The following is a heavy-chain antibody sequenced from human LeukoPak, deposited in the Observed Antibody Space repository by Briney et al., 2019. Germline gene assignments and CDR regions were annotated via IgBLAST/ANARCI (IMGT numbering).Heavy chain of an antibody. CDR3: AKDQWEPVVAALDY. J-gene: IGHJ4*02. CDR1: GFMFNNSV. CDR2: ISYIGTDK. V-gene: IGHV3-30*04. D-gene: IGHD1-14*01. Sequence: PGGSLRLSCAAPGFMFNNSVSFWVCQTPGKGREWVAFISYIGTDKYYADSLNGPFIISRDNSKNTLDLQMNSLRDEDTAVYYGAKDQWEPVVAALDYWGQGTLVTVSS.